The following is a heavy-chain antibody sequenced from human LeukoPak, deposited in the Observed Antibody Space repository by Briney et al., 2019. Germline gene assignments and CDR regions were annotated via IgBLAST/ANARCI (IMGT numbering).Heavy chain of an antibody. CDR3: AKVPTVLTYYFDY. J-gene: IGHJ4*02. V-gene: IGHV3-23*01. Sequence: GGSLRLSCAASGFTFSSYAMSWVRQAPGKGLEWVSGISGSGGSTNYADSVKGRFTISRDNSKNTLYLQMNSLRAEDTAVYYCAKVPTVLTYYFDYWGQGTLVTVSS. D-gene: IGHD4-23*01. CDR2: ISGSGGST. CDR1: GFTFSSYA.